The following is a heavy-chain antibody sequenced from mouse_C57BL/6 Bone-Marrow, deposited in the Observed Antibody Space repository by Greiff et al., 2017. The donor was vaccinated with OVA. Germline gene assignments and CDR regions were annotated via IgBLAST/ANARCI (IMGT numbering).Heavy chain of an antibody. D-gene: IGHD2-3*01. CDR3: TRFDGYYAWFAY. J-gene: IGHJ3*01. CDR1: GYTFTSYW. Sequence: EVQLQQSGTVLARPGASVKMSCKTSGYTFTSYWMHWVKQRPGPGLEWIGAIYPGNSDTSYNQKFKGKAKRTAVTSASTAYMELSSLTNEDSAVYYCTRFDGYYAWFAYWGQGTLVTVSA. CDR2: IYPGNSDT. V-gene: IGHV1-5*01.